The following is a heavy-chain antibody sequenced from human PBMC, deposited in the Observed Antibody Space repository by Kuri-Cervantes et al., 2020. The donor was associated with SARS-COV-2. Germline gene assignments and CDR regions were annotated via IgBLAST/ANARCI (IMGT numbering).Heavy chain of an antibody. D-gene: IGHD2-8*01. CDR1: GYTFTSYG. CDR3: ARDPPPDIVLMVYPIPGGMDV. CDR2: ISAYNGNT. Sequence: ASVKVSCKASGYTFTSYGISWVRQAPGQGLEWMGWISAYNGNTNYAQKLQGRVTMTTDTSTSTAYMELRSLRSDDTAVYYCARDPPPDIVLMVYPIPGGMDVWGQGTTVTVSS. V-gene: IGHV1-18*01. J-gene: IGHJ6*02.